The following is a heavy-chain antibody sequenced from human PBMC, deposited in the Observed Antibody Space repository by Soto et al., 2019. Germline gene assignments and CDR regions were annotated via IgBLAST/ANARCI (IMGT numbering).Heavy chain of an antibody. J-gene: IGHJ4*02. CDR1: GFTFTSYA. Sequence: GSLRLSCAASGFTFTSYAMNWVRQAPGKGLEWVSGIGGRGGSTYYADSVKGRFTISRDNSKNTLYLQMNSLRAEDTAVYYCARVRLGMATTRPLDYWGQGTLVTVSS. CDR3: ARVRLGMATTRPLDY. V-gene: IGHV3-23*01. D-gene: IGHD1-1*01. CDR2: IGGRGGST.